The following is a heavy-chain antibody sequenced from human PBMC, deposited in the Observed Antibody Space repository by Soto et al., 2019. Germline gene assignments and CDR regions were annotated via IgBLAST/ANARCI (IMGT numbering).Heavy chain of an antibody. Sequence: QVQLQESGPGLMKPSETLSLTCTVSGGSISRYYWSWIRQPPGKGLEWVGYIYYSGSTNYNPSLKSRVNTSADTSKHQCSLKLSSVTASDTAVYYCARATPPPYLYGSGLLYYYYYMDVWGKGTTVTVSS. D-gene: IGHD3-10*01. J-gene: IGHJ6*03. V-gene: IGHV4-59*01. CDR3: ARATPPPYLYGSGLLYYYYYMDV. CDR2: IYYSGST. CDR1: GGSISRYY.